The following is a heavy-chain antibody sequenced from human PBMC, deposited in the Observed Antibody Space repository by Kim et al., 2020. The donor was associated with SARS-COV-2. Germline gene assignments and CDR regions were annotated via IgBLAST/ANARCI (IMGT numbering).Heavy chain of an antibody. CDR1: GYSFSDYW. Sequence: GESLKISCKGYGYSFSDYWIGWVRQKPGSGLEWMGIIYPGDDDTRYSPSFQGQVTISADTSINTAYLQWSSLKASDTAKYYCARTLSHYDFWSAYYKADGFGIWGQGTMVPVSS. V-gene: IGHV5-51*01. J-gene: IGHJ3*02. CDR3: ARTLSHYDFWSAYYKADGFGI. D-gene: IGHD3-3*01. CDR2: IYPGDDDT.